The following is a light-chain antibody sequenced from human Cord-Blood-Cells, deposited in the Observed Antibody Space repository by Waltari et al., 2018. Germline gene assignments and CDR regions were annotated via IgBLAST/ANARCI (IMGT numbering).Light chain of an antibody. J-gene: IGKJ5*01. CDR3: QQSYSTPIT. Sequence: IELPQSSSSPTASVGHRVTITCRASQSISSYLNWYQQKPGKAPKLLIYAASSLQSRVPSRFSGSGSGTDFTLTISSLQPEDFATYYCQQSYSTPITFGQGTRLEIK. CDR2: AAS. V-gene: IGKV1-39*01. CDR1: QSISSY.